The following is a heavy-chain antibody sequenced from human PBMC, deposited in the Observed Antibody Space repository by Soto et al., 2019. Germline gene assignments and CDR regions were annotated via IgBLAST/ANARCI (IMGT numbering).Heavy chain of an antibody. Sequence: GGSLRLSCAASGFIVSRNYMSWVRQAPGKGLEWVSIIYTDGSTHYADSVKGRFTISRDNFKNTLYLQMNSLRVEDTAVYYCARAAVGDWFDPWGQGTLVTVSS. J-gene: IGHJ5*02. CDR1: GFIVSRNY. D-gene: IGHD1-26*01. CDR2: IYTDGST. CDR3: ARAAVGDWFDP. V-gene: IGHV3-53*01.